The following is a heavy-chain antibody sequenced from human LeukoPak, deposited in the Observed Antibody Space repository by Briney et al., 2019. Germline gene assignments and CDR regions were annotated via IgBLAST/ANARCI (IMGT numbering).Heavy chain of an antibody. CDR1: GFTFDDYA. CDR2: ISWNSGSI. V-gene: IGHV3-9*01. D-gene: IGHD5-18*01. Sequence: PGRSLRLSCAASGFTFDDYAMHWVRQAPGKGLERVSGISWNSGSIGYADSVKGRFTISRDNAKNSLYLQMNSLRAEDTALYYCAKDIYGIQLWFVFDYWGQGTLVTVSS. J-gene: IGHJ4*02. CDR3: AKDIYGIQLWFVFDY.